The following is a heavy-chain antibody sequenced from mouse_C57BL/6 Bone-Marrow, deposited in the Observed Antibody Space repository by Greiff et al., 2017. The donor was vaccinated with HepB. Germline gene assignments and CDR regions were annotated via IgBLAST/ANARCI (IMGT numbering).Heavy chain of an antibody. Sequence: VQLQQSGAELVRPGASVKLSCTASGFNIKDDYMHWVKQRPEQGLEWIGWIDPENGDTEYASKFQGKATITADNSSNTAYLQLSSLTSEDTAVYYCTVYLAWFAYWGQGTLVTVSA. D-gene: IGHD2-3*01. J-gene: IGHJ3*01. CDR2: IDPENGDT. V-gene: IGHV14-4*01. CDR1: GFNIKDDY. CDR3: TVYLAWFAY.